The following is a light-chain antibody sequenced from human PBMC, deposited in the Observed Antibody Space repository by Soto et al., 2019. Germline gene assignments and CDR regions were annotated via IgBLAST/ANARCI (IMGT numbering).Light chain of an antibody. J-gene: IGLJ1*01. V-gene: IGLV2-14*01. CDR2: EVR. CDR1: SSDVGAYNY. Sequence: QSAVTQPASVSGSPGQSITISCTATSSDVGAYNYVSWYQHHPGKGPKLIIYEVRNRPSGVPNRFSGAKSGNTASLPISGLQAEDEADYYCSSYRTGSAFYVFGSGTKLTVL. CDR3: SSYRTGSAFYV.